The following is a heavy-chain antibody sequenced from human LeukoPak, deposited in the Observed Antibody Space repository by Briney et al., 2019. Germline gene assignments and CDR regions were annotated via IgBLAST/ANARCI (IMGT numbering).Heavy chain of an antibody. Sequence: GGSLRLSCAASGFTLSNYPMGWVRQAPVKGLEWLSAIGEEKSGSWTKSADSVKGRFTISRDNSKNTLHLQMNSLRGEDTAVYYCALTRIHYYHMDVWGKGTTVTVSS. CDR2: IGEEKSGSWT. CDR1: GFTLSNYP. CDR3: ALTRIHYYHMDV. D-gene: IGHD1-14*01. V-gene: IGHV3-23*01. J-gene: IGHJ6*03.